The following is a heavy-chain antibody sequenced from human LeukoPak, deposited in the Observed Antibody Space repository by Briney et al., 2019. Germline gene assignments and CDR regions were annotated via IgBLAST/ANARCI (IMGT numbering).Heavy chain of an antibody. V-gene: IGHV1-58*02. CDR3: AADRLGYYYDSSGYYNNWFDP. J-gene: IGHJ5*02. D-gene: IGHD3-22*01. CDR2: IVVGSGNT. Sequence: SVKVSCKASGYTFTGYYMQWVRQARGQRLEWIGWIVVGSGNTNYAQKFQERVTITRDMSTSTAYMELSSLRSEDTAVYYCAADRLGYYYDSSGYYNNWFDPWGQGTLVTVSS. CDR1: GYTFTGYY.